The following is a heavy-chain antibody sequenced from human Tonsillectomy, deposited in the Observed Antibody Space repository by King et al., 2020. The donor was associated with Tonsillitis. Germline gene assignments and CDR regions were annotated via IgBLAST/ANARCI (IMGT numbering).Heavy chain of an antibody. Sequence: TLRESGPALVKPTQTLTLTCTFSGFSLSTSGMCVSWIRQPPGKALEWLALIDWDDDKFYSTSLKTRLTISKDTSKNQVVLTMTNMDPVDTATYYCARIINVFWGGYAAYWGRGTLVTVSS. D-gene: IGHD3-3*01. CDR1: GFSLSTSGMC. CDR3: ARIINVFWGGYAAY. CDR2: IDWDDDK. V-gene: IGHV2-70*01. J-gene: IGHJ4*02.